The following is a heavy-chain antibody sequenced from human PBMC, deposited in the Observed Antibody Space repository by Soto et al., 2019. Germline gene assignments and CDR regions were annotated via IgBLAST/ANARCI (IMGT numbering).Heavy chain of an antibody. D-gene: IGHD1-26*01. J-gene: IGHJ4*02. CDR2: MQPSTGRT. V-gene: IGHV1-8*01. CDR1: GYSFTSLY. Sequence: ASVKVSCKASGYSFTSLYINWVRQTAGQGLEWMGWMQPSTGRTGYAQKFQGRVTMTRDTSINTAYMELTTLTSDDTAFYYCARGVSAGVDYWGQGTLATVSS. CDR3: ARGVSAGVDY.